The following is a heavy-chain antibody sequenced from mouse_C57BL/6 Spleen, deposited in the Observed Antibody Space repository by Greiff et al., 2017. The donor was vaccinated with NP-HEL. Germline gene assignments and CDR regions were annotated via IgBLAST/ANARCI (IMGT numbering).Heavy chain of an antibody. CDR1: GFTFSSYA. Sequence: EVKVVESGGGLVKPGGSLKLSCAASGFTFSSYAMSWVRQTPEKRLEWVATISDGGSYTYYPDNVKGRFTISRDNAKNNLYLQMSHLKSEDTAMYYCASPITTVVAGDWYFDVWGTGTTVTVSS. CDR2: ISDGGSYT. V-gene: IGHV5-4*03. D-gene: IGHD1-1*01. J-gene: IGHJ1*03. CDR3: ASPITTVVAGDWYFDV.